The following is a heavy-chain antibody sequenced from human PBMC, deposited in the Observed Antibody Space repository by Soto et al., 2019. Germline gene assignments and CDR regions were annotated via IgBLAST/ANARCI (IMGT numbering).Heavy chain of an antibody. CDR3: ARAESSPHRPYYYYGMDV. V-gene: IGHV1-69*13. Sequence: SVKVSCKASGGTFSSYAISWVRQAAGQGLEWMGGIIPIFGTANYAQKFQGRVTITADESTSTAYMELSSLRSEDTAVYYCARAESSPHRPYYYYGMDVWGQGTSVTVSS. CDR2: IIPIFGTA. J-gene: IGHJ6*02. D-gene: IGHD3-16*02. CDR1: GGTFSSYA.